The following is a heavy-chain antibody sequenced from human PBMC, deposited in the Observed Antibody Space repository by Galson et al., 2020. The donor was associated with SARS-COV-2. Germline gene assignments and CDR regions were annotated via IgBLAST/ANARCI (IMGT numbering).Heavy chain of an antibody. J-gene: IGHJ5*02. V-gene: IGHV4-31*03. CDR3: ARAKAGMIVVVIGFDP. D-gene: IGHD3-22*01. CDR1: GAPISSGGYS. Sequence: SETLSLTCTVPGAPISSGGYSWSWNRQHPGKGLEWIGYIYYSGSTYYNPSLKSRVTISVDTSKNQFSLKLSSVSAADTAVYYCARAKAGMIVVVIGFDPWGQGTLVTVSS. CDR2: IYYSGST.